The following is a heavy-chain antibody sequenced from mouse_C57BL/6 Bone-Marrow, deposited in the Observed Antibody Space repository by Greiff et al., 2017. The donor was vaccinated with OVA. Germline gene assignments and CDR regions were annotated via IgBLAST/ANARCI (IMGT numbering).Heavy chain of an antibody. CDR1: GYAFSSYW. CDR3: AIPGTGYFDY. J-gene: IGHJ2*01. CDR2: IYPGDGDT. V-gene: IGHV1-80*01. Sequence: VKLVESGAELVKPGASVKISCKASGYAFSSYWMNWVKQRPGKGLEWIGQIYPGDGDTNYNGKFKGKATLTADKSSSTAYMQLSSLTSEDSAVYFCAIPGTGYFDYWGQGTTLTVSS. D-gene: IGHD4-1*01.